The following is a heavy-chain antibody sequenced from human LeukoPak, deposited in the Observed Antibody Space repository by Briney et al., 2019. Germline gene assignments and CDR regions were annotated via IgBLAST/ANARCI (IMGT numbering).Heavy chain of an antibody. J-gene: IGHJ4*02. Sequence: SETLSLTCTVSGGSISSYYWSWIRQPPGKGLEWIGYISYSGSTNYNPSLKSRVTISVDTSKNQFSLKLSSVAAADTAVYYCAALRASSGWYSFDYWGQGTLVTVSS. V-gene: IGHV4-59*08. CDR2: ISYSGST. CDR3: AALRASSGWYSFDY. CDR1: GGSISSYY. D-gene: IGHD6-19*01.